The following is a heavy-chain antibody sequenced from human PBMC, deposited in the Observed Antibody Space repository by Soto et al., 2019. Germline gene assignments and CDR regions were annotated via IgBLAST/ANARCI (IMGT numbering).Heavy chain of an antibody. J-gene: IGHJ6*02. CDR1: GFTFSSYS. V-gene: IGHV3-21*01. Sequence: EVQLVESGGGLVKPGGSLRLSCAASGFTFSSYSMNWVRQAPGKGLEWVSSISSSSSYIYYADSVKGRFTISRDNAKNSLYLQMNSLRAEDTAVYYCARDRAIVVVPAAEGYYGMDVWGQGTTVTVSS. CDR2: ISSSSSYI. D-gene: IGHD2-2*01. CDR3: ARDRAIVVVPAAEGYYGMDV.